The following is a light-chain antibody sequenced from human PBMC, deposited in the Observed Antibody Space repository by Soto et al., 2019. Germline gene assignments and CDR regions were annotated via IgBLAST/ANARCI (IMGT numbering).Light chain of an antibody. V-gene: IGLV2-14*01. CDR2: EVS. CDR3: STKSPDF. Sequence: ALTQPASVSGSPGQSITISCTGTSSGIRDYNYVSWYQQLPGNAPKLIMYEVSNRPSGISNRFSGSKSGNTASLTISGLQAEDEADYYCSTKSPDFFGTGTKVTVL. J-gene: IGLJ1*01. CDR1: SSGIRDYNY.